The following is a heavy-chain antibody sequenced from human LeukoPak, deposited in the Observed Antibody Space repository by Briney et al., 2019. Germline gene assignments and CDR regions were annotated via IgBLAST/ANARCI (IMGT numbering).Heavy chain of an antibody. CDR3: ASGYYGSGSYYYYYYYYYMDV. D-gene: IGHD3-10*01. CDR1: GGSISSYY. CDR2: IYTSGST. V-gene: IGHV4-4*07. Sequence: PSETLSLTCTVSGGSISSYYWSWIRQPAGKGLEWIGRIYTSGSTNYNPSLKSRVTMSVDTSKNQFSLKLSSVTAADTAVYYCASGYYGSGSYYYYYYYYYMDVWGKGTTVTVSS. J-gene: IGHJ6*03.